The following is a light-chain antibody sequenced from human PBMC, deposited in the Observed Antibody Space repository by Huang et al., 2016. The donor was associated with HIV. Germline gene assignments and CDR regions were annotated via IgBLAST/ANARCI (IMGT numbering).Light chain of an antibody. Sequence: EIVMTQSPATLSVSPGERATLSCRASQSVNSNLAWYQQKPGQAPRLSIYGASTRATGIPARFSGSGSGTEFTLTISSLQSEDFAVYSCQQYNNWPLTFGGGTKVEIK. V-gene: IGKV3-15*01. J-gene: IGKJ4*01. CDR1: QSVNSN. CDR3: QQYNNWPLT. CDR2: GAS.